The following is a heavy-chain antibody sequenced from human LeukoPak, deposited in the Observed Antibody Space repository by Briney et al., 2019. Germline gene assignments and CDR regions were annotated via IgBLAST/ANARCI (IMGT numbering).Heavy chain of an antibody. V-gene: IGHV6-1*01. CDR2: TYYRSKWNT. D-gene: IGHD6-6*01. CDR3: SRQRSTSTYYFGLDV. J-gene: IGHJ6*02. CDR1: GDTVSSNTAA. Sequence: SQTLSLTCAISGDTVSSNTAAWNWIRQSPSRGLEWLGRTYYRSKWNTDYAASVQNRITINPDTSTNPFSLQLKSATPEDTAVYYCSRQRSTSTYYFGLDVWGQGTTVTVSS.